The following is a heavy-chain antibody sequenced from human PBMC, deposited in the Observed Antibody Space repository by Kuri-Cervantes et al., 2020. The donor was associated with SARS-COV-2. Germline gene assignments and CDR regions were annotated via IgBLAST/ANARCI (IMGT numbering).Heavy chain of an antibody. Sequence: ASVKVSCKASGYTFTNYYMHWVRQAPGQGLEWMGIINPSGGSTSYAQKFQGRVTMTRDTSTSTVYMELSSLRSEDTAVYYCARDALPTIFGVVIIYWFDPWGQGTLVTVSS. V-gene: IGHV1-46*01. CDR2: INPSGGST. D-gene: IGHD3-3*01. CDR1: GYTFTNYY. CDR3: ARDALPTIFGVVIIYWFDP. J-gene: IGHJ5*02.